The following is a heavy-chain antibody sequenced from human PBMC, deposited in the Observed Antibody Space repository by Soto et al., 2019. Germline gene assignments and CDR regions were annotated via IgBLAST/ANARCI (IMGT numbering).Heavy chain of an antibody. Sequence: PSETLSLTCVVSGGSLSSYYWSWIRQPPGKGLEGIGYIYYSGSTNYNPSLKSRVTISVDTSKNQFALKLTSVTAADTAVYYCERTWGLTNDFWGGGTLVTVSS. D-gene: IGHD3-16*01. V-gene: IGHV4-59*01. CDR1: GGSLSSYY. CDR2: IYYSGST. CDR3: ERTWGLTNDF. J-gene: IGHJ4*02.